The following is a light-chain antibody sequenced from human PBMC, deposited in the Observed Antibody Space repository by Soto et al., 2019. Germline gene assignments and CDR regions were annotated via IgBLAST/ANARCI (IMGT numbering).Light chain of an antibody. CDR2: GAS. V-gene: IGKV3-20*01. CDR1: QSVSSSY. CDR3: QQYGSSPPWT. Sequence: EIVLTQSPGTLSLSPGERATLSCRASQSVSSSYLAWYQQKPGQAPRLLIYGASSRATGIPDRFSGSGSGTYCTLTISRLEPEDFAVYYCQQYGSSPPWTFGQGTKVEIK. J-gene: IGKJ1*01.